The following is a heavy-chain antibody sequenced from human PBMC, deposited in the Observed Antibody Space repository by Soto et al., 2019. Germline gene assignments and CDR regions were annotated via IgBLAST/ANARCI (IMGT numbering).Heavy chain of an antibody. CDR2: IIPIFGTA. CDR3: ASWGMVRDPPGMDV. V-gene: IGHV1-69*13. D-gene: IGHD3-10*01. CDR1: GGTFSSYA. J-gene: IGHJ6*02. Sequence: SVKVSWKASGGTFSSYAISWVRQAPGQGLEWMGGIIPIFGTANYAQKFQGRVTITADESTSTAYMELSSLRSEDTAVYYCASWGMVRDPPGMDVWGQGTTVTVSS.